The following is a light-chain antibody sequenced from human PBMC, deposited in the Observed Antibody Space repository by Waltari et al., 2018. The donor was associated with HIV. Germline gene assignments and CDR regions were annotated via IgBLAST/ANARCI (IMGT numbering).Light chain of an antibody. V-gene: IGKV3-20*01. J-gene: IGKJ2*01. CDR2: AAS. CDR3: QQYGSSPYT. Sequence: EIVLTQSPGTLSLSPGERATLSCRASQSVSSSYLAWYQQEPGQAPRLLIYAASRRATGIPDRFSGSGSGTDFTLTISGLEPEDFAVYYCQQYGSSPYTFGQGTNQEIK. CDR1: QSVSSSY.